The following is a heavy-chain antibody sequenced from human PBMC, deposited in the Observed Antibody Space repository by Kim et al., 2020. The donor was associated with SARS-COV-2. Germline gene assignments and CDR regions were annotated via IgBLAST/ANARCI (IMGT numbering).Heavy chain of an antibody. D-gene: IGHD4-17*01. J-gene: IGHJ6*02. CDR1: GYSFTSYW. Sequence: GESLKISCKGSGYSFTSYWIGWVRQMPGKGLEWMGIIYPGDSDTRYSPSFQGQVTISADKSISTAYLQWSSLKASDTAMYYCARTPRNDYGDYYYYYYGMDVWGQGTTVTVSS. V-gene: IGHV5-51*01. CDR2: IYPGDSDT. CDR3: ARTPRNDYGDYYYYYYGMDV.